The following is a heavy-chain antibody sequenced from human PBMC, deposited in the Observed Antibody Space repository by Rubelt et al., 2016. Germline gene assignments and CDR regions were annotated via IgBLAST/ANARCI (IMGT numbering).Heavy chain of an antibody. D-gene: IGHD3-22*01. Sequence: EVQLVESGGGLVQPGGSLRLSYAASGFTVSSNYMSWVRQAPGKGLEWVSVIYSGGSTYYADSVKGRFTISRDNSKNTLYLQMNSLRAEDTAVYYCARDRSYYDSGYAFDIWGQGTMVTVSS. CDR3: ARDRSYYDSGYAFDI. CDR1: GFTVSSNY. J-gene: IGHJ3*02. CDR2: IYSGGST. V-gene: IGHV3-66*01.